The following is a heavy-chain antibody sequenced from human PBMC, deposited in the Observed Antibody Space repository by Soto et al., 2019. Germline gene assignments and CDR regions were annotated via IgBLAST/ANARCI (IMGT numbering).Heavy chain of an antibody. Sequence: QVQMVESGGGVVQPGASLRLSCEVSGLTFNTTGMHWVRQAPGKGLEWLAVISYDGATQYYGDTVKGRFTISRDNSKNTLFLHMGWLRAEDTAMYYCATKARVTNFLYYGMDVWGLGTTVTVSS. D-gene: IGHD2-21*02. V-gene: IGHV3-30*03. CDR3: ATKARVTNFLYYGMDV. CDR2: ISYDGATQ. J-gene: IGHJ6*02. CDR1: GLTFNTTG.